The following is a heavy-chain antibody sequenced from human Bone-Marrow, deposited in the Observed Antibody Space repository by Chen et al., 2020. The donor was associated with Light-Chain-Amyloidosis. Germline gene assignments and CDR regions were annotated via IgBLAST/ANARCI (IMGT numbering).Heavy chain of an antibody. Sequence: QVQLQESGPGLVKPSETMSLTCTVSGGSISSYYWSWIRQPPGKGLEWIGYIYYSGSTNYNPSLKSRVTISVDTSKNQFSLKLSSVTAADTAVYYCARAYSFNRVLDYWGQGTLVTVSS. J-gene: IGHJ4*02. CDR2: IYYSGST. CDR3: ARAYSFNRVLDY. D-gene: IGHD2-15*01. V-gene: IGHV4-59*01. CDR1: GGSISSYY.